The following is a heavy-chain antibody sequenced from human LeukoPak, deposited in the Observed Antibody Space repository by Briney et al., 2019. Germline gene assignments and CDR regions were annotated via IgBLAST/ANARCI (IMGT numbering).Heavy chain of an antibody. CDR3: ARGPYSGYDVWLAFDI. Sequence: ASVKVSCKASGYTFTSYGISWVRQAPGQGLEWMGWISAYNGNTNYAQKLQGRVTMTTDTSTSTAYMELRSLRSDDTAVYYCARGPYSGYDVWLAFDIWGQGTMVTVSS. CDR1: GYTFTSYG. D-gene: IGHD5-12*01. CDR2: ISAYNGNT. J-gene: IGHJ3*02. V-gene: IGHV1-18*01.